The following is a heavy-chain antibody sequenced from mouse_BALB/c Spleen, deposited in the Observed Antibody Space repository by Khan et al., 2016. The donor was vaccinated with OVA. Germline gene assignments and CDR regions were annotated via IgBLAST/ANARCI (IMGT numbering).Heavy chain of an antibody. Sequence: VQLQQSGPDLVKPGASVRISCKTSGYTFTDFNLDWVKQSHGQSLEWIGYIFPNNGDTGYNQKFKTKATLTVDSSSSTAYMELRSLTSEDSAADYCSRSGYCSCAYWGQGTLVTVSA. J-gene: IGHJ3*01. CDR3: SRSGYCSCAY. D-gene: IGHD1-2*01. CDR2: IFPNNGDT. CDR1: GYTFTDFN. V-gene: IGHV1S29*02.